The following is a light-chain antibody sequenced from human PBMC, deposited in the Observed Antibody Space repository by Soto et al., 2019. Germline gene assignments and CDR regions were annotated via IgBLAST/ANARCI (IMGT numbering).Light chain of an antibody. Sequence: DIQLTQSPSFLSASVGDRVTITCRASQGISSYLDWYQQKPGKAPRLLIYSTSTLQSGVPSRFSGSGSGTEFTLTVSSLQPEDFATYYCQQLNTYPPVTFGGGTKVEIK. J-gene: IGKJ4*01. CDR3: QQLNTYPPVT. CDR1: QGISSY. V-gene: IGKV1-9*01. CDR2: STS.